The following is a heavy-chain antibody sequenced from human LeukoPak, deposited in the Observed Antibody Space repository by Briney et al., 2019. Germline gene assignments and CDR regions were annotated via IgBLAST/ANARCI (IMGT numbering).Heavy chain of an antibody. CDR3: AGWFGESPGDY. D-gene: IGHD3-10*01. Sequence: GGSLRLSCAASGFTFSSYAMSWVRQAPGKGLEWVSATSGSGGGTYYADSVKGRFTISRDNSKNTLYLQMNSLRAEDTAVYYCAGWFGESPGDYWGQGTLVTVSS. V-gene: IGHV3-23*01. J-gene: IGHJ4*02. CDR1: GFTFSSYA. CDR2: TSGSGGGT.